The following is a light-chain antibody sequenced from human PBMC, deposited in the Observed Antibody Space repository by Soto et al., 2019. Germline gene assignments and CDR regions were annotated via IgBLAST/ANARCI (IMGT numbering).Light chain of an antibody. Sequence: DTQMTQSPSTLSASIGDRVTITCRASQNIKSHLAWYQQKPGKAPKLLIYTASTLQSGVPSRFSGSVSGTEFTLTISSLQPDDFATYYCQQYDLYSAFGQGTKVEIK. J-gene: IGKJ1*01. CDR2: TAS. CDR3: QQYDLYSA. V-gene: IGKV1-5*03. CDR1: QNIKSH.